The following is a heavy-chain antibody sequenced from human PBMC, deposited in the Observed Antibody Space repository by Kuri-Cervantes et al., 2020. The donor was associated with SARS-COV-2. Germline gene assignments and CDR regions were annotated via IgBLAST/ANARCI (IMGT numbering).Heavy chain of an antibody. V-gene: IGHV1-3*01. J-gene: IGHJ4*02. CDR2: INAGNGNT. Sequence: ASVKVSCKASGYTFTSYAMHWVRQAPGQRLEWMGWINAGNGNTKYSQKFQGRVTMTRDTSTNTAYMELTSLGSQDTAVYYCARKTRGTFHLDYWGPGTPVTVSS. CDR3: ARKTRGTFHLDY. D-gene: IGHD1-26*01. CDR1: GYTFTSYA.